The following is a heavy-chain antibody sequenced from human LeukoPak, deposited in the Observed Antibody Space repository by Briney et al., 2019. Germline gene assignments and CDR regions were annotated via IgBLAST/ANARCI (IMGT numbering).Heavy chain of an antibody. J-gene: IGHJ5*02. Sequence: ASVKVSCKASGYTFSGYYMHWVRQAPGQGLEWMGWINPNSGGTNYAQKFQGRVTMTRDMSTSTVYMELSSLRSEDTAVYYCARDRSTVTTFFAHSNWFDPWGQGTLVTVSS. CDR1: GYTFSGYY. CDR2: INPNSGGT. CDR3: ARDRSTVTTFFAHSNWFDP. V-gene: IGHV1-2*02. D-gene: IGHD4-17*01.